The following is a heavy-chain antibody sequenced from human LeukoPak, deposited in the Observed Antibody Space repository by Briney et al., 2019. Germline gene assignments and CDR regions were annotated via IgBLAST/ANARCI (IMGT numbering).Heavy chain of an antibody. CDR2: IYSGDST. CDR3: VGRPYYYYGMDV. CDR1: GFTVNSNS. V-gene: IGHV3-53*01. Sequence: GGSLRLSCAASGFTVNSNSMSWVRQATGKGLECVAAIYSGDSTYYPDSVKGRFSISRDNSKNTPYLQMSSLRAEDTAIYYCVGRPYYYYGMDVWGQGTTVTVSS. J-gene: IGHJ6*02.